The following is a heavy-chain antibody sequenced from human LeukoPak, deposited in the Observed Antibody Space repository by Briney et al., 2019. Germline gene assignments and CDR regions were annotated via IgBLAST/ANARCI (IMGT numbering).Heavy chain of an antibody. D-gene: IGHD3-9*01. CDR2: ISYDGSNK. J-gene: IGHJ3*02. CDR1: GFTFSSYA. CDR3: ARRSSDYDILTGYRSDAFDI. Sequence: GGSLRLSCAASGFTFSSYAMHWVRQAPGKGLEWVAVISYDGSNKCYADSVKGRFTISRDNSKNTLYLQMNSLRAEDTAVYYCARRSSDYDILTGYRSDAFDIWGQGTMVTVSS. V-gene: IGHV3-30-3*01.